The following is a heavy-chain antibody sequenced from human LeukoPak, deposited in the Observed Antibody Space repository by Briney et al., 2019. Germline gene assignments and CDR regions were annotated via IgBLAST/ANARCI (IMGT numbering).Heavy chain of an antibody. V-gene: IGHV1-2*02. CDR3: ARSHGDIVVVPAALGGYGMDV. D-gene: IGHD2-2*01. Sequence: GASVKVSFRSSGYTFTGYYMHWVRHAPGQGLEWMGWINPNSGGTNYALKFQGRVTMTRDTSISTAYMELRRLRSDDTAVYYCARSHGDIVVVPAALGGYGMDVWGQGTTVTVSS. CDR1: GYTFTGYY. CDR2: INPNSGGT. J-gene: IGHJ6*02.